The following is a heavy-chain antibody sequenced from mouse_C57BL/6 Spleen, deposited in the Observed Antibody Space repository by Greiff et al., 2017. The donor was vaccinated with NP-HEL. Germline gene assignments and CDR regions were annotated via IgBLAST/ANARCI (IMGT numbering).Heavy chain of an antibody. J-gene: IGHJ3*01. CDR2: IYPRSGNT. CDR1: GYTFTSYG. Sequence: VQRVESGAELARPGASVKLSCKASGYTFTSYGISWVKQRTGQGLEWIGEIYPRSGNTYYNEKFKGKATLTADKSSSTAYMELRSLTSEDSAVYFCAAMVRFPFAYWGQGTLVTVSA. D-gene: IGHD2-2*01. V-gene: IGHV1-81*01. CDR3: AAMVRFPFAY.